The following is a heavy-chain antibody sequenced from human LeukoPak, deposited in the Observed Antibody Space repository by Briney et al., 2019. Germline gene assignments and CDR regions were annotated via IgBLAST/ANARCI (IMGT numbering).Heavy chain of an antibody. D-gene: IGHD2-8*01. CDR2: ISTGGDNR. CDR1: GFTFSRYT. CDR3: ARSFCTSATCSKGHFVYVTDA. V-gene: IGHV3-21*01. J-gene: IGHJ6*02. Sequence: GGSLRLSCAASGFTFSRYTMKWVRQAPEKGLEWVSYISTGGDNRFYAGSLKGRFTVSRDNAKNLLYLQMDSLRAEDTAVYYCARSFCTSATCSKGHFVYVTDAWGQGATVTVSS.